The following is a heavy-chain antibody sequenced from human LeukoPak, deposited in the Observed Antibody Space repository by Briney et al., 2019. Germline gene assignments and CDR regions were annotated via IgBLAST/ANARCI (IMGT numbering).Heavy chain of an antibody. CDR3: AKKQGSGSYVYYYYGMDV. CDR1: GFTFSSYG. V-gene: IGHV3-30*18. D-gene: IGHD1-26*01. J-gene: IGHJ6*02. CDR2: ISYDGSNK. Sequence: GGSLRLSCAASGFTFSSYGMHWVRQAPGKGLEWMAVISYDGSNKYYADSVKGRFTISRDNSKNTLYLQMNSLRAEDTAVYYCAKKQGSGSYVYYYYGMDVWGQGTTVTVSS.